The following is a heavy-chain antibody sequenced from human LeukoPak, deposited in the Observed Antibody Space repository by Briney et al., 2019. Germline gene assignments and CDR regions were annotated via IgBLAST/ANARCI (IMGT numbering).Heavy chain of an antibody. CDR1: GFTFSSYA. J-gene: IGHJ6*04. V-gene: IGHV3-23*01. D-gene: IGHD3-10*02. CDR2: ISGSGGNT. Sequence: GGSLRLSCAASGFTFSSYALSWVRQAPGKGLEWVSSISGSGGNTYYADSVKGRFTISRDNAKNSLYLQMNSLRAEDTAVYYCAELGITMIGGVWGKGTTVTISS. CDR3: AELGITMIGGV.